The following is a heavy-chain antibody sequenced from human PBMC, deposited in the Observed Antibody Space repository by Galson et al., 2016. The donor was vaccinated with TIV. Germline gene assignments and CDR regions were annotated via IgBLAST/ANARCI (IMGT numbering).Heavy chain of an antibody. CDR2: IVTGSGDT. CDR3: AGSAISATGNMAY. J-gene: IGHJ4*02. CDR1: GFTFITSG. V-gene: IGHV1-58*01. D-gene: IGHD6-13*01. Sequence: SVKVSCKASGFTFITSGLHWVRQARGQRLEWIGWIVTGSGDTNYAQSFQQRVTITRDMSTSTAYMELRSLGSEDTAVYYCAGSAISATGNMAYWGQGTLVTVSS.